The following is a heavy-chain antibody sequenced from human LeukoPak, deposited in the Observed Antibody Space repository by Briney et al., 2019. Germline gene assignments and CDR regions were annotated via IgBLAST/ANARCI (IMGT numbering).Heavy chain of an antibody. Sequence: GGSLRLSCAGSGFTFNRHGVHWVRQAPGKGLERVAAISYDGSDKYYADSVKGRFTISRDNSKSTLYLQMIGLRPEDTAIYYCAKDRSSPAIDYWGQGTLVTVSS. D-gene: IGHD6-13*01. CDR2: ISYDGSDK. V-gene: IGHV3-30*18. CDR1: GFTFNRHG. CDR3: AKDRSSPAIDY. J-gene: IGHJ4*02.